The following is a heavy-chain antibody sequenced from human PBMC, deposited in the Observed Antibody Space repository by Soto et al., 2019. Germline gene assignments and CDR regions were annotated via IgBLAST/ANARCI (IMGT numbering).Heavy chain of an antibody. CDR2: ISYDGSNK. CDR3: AKDRWVGVTSYAFDI. Sequence: GGSLRLSCAASGFPFSVHYMHWVRQAPGKGLEWVAVISYDGSNKYYADSVKGRFTFSRDNSKNTLYLQMNSLRAEDTAVYYCAKDRWVGVTSYAFDIWGQGTMVTVSS. CDR1: GFPFSVHY. V-gene: IGHV3-30*18. D-gene: IGHD3-10*01. J-gene: IGHJ3*02.